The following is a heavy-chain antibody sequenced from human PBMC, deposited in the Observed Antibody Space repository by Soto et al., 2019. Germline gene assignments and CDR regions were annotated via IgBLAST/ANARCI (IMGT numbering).Heavy chain of an antibody. CDR2: IYYSGST. J-gene: IGHJ4*02. D-gene: IGHD3-22*01. CDR3: ARAFDYCDSSGSLDY. V-gene: IGHV4-59*01. CDR1: GGSISSYY. Sequence: SETLSLTCTVSGGSISSYYWSWIRQPPGKGLEWIGYIYYSGSTNYNPSLKSRVTISVDTSKNQFSLKLSSVTAADTAVYYCARAFDYCDSSGSLDYWGQGTLVTVSS.